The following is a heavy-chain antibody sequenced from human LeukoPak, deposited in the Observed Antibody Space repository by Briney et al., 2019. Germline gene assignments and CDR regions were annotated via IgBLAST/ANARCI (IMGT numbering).Heavy chain of an antibody. CDR2: IKQDGSQK. V-gene: IGHV3-7*01. CDR1: GFTLSSYE. J-gene: IGHJ3*02. CDR3: ARVWGSAFDI. Sequence: GGSLRLSCTVSGFTLSSYEMTWFRQAPGKGLEWVANIKQDGSQKYYVDSVKGRFTISRDSAKNSLYLEMNSLRVEETAVYYCARVWGSAFDIWGQGTMVSVSS. D-gene: IGHD7-27*01.